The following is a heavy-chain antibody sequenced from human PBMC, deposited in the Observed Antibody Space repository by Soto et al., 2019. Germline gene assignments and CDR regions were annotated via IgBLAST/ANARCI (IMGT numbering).Heavy chain of an antibody. CDR2: ITSDSGYK. Sequence: GSLRLSCAASGFTFSNYNMDWVRQAPGKGPQWVSSITSDSGYKYYADSLAGRFTISRDNARNSLYLEMNSLRAEDTAAYYCTTRRHCTGTRCHPNFQHWGQGTPVTVSS. J-gene: IGHJ1*01. CDR1: GFTFSNYN. V-gene: IGHV3-21*01. D-gene: IGHD2-8*02. CDR3: TTRRHCTGTRCHPNFQH.